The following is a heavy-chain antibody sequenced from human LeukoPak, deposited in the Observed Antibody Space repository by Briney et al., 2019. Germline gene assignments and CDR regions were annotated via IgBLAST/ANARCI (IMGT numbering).Heavy chain of an antibody. Sequence: PGESLRLSCAASGFTFSRYSMNWVRQAPGKGLEWVSSISTSSIYIYYADSVKGRFTISRDNAKNSLYLQMNSLRAEDTAVYYCARDRPYDSSGWNPYYFDYWGQGTLVTVSS. D-gene: IGHD3-22*01. CDR1: GFTFSRYS. CDR3: ARDRPYDSSGWNPYYFDY. CDR2: ISTSSIYI. V-gene: IGHV3-21*01. J-gene: IGHJ4*02.